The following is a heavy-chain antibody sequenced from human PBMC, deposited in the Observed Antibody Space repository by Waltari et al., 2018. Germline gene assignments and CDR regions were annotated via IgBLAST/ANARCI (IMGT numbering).Heavy chain of an antibody. CDR2: IRTSGVT. V-gene: IGHV4-4*07. Sequence: QVQLQESGPGLVKPSETLSLTCTAPGVSISSHFWTWIRQPAGKGLEWVGRIRTSGVTDYSPSLKSRVTMSVDTSKNQFSLRLSSVTAADTAVYYCARNQNGAFDVWGQGTRVTVSS. CDR1: GVSISSHF. CDR3: ARNQNGAFDV. J-gene: IGHJ3*01. D-gene: IGHD2-2*01.